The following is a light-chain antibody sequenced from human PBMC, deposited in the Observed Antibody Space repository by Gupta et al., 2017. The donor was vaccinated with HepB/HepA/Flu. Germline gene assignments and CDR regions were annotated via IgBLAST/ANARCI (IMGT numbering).Light chain of an antibody. CDR2: ENN. J-gene: IGLJ2*01. CDR3: GTWDSSRSAVV. Sequence: QSVLTQPPSVSAAPGQKVTISCSGSSSNIGNNYVSWYPQHPGTAPKLLIYENNKRPSGIPVRFSGSKSGTSATLGITGLQTGDEADYYCGTWDSSRSAVVFGGGTKLTVL. CDR1: SSNIGNNY. V-gene: IGLV1-51*02.